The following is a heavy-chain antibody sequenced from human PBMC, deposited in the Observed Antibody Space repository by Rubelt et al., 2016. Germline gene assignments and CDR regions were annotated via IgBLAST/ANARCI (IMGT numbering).Heavy chain of an antibody. V-gene: IGHV3-21*01. J-gene: IGHJ4*02. D-gene: IGHD3-3*01. Sequence: LQLLESGPGLVKPSETLSLTCTVSGASISSNYFWGWIRQPPGKGLEWVSTIGYSGDHQYYADSVKGRFIVSRDNARNSLYLQMNSRGVGDTAVYFCARDASEWSRDYWGQGTLVTVSA. CDR3: ARDASEWSRDY. CDR1: GASISSNY. CDR2: IGYSGDHQ.